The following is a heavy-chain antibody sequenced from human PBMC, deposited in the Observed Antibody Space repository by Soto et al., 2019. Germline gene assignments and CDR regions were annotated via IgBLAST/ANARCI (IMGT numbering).Heavy chain of an antibody. V-gene: IGHV1-46*03. Sequence: QVQLVQSGAEVKKPGASVKVSCKASGYTFTSYYMHWVRQAPGQGLEWMGIINPSGGSTSYAQKFQGRVTMPRDTSTSTVYMELSSLRSEDTAVYYCTRDRKDYDFWSGYPTYYMDVWGKGTTVTVSS. CDR2: INPSGGST. D-gene: IGHD3-3*01. J-gene: IGHJ6*03. CDR1: GYTFTSYY. CDR3: TRDRKDYDFWSGYPTYYMDV.